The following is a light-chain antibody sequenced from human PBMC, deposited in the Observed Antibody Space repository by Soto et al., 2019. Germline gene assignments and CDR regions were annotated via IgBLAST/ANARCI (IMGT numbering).Light chain of an antibody. CDR3: QQYGSSPWT. V-gene: IGKV3-20*01. CDR2: GAS. J-gene: IGKJ1*01. Sequence: EVVLTQSPNTLSLSPGERATLSCWASQSLRSSYLAWYQRKPGQAPRLLMFGASRRATGIPDRFSGSGSGTDFTLTISRLEPEDFAVYYCQQYGSSPWTFGQGTKVEIK. CDR1: QSLRSSY.